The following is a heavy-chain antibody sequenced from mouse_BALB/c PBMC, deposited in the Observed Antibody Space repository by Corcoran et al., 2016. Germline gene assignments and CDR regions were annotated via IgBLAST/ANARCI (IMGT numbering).Heavy chain of an antibody. D-gene: IGHD2-4*01. Sequence: EVQLQQFGAELVKPGASVKISCKASGYTFTDYNMDWVKQSHGKSLEWIGLINPYNGGTSYNQKFKGKATLTVDKSSSTAYMELLSLTSEDSAVYYCARGSTMITTAWFAYWGQGTLVTVSA. CDR2: INPYNGGT. CDR3: ARGSTMITTAWFAY. J-gene: IGHJ3*01. V-gene: IGHV1-18*01. CDR1: GYTFTDYN.